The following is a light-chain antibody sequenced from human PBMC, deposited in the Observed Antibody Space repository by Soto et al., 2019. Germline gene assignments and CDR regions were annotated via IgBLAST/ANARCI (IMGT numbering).Light chain of an antibody. V-gene: IGKV1-39*01. J-gene: IGKJ2*01. CDR2: AAS. CDR1: QNIGSY. Sequence: DIQMTQSPSSLSASVGDRVTITCRGSQNIGSYLNWYQQKPGKAPKVLIYAASSLQSGVPSRFSGSASGTDFTLTISSLQPEDFATYYCQQSYSTPYTFGQGTKLDIK. CDR3: QQSYSTPYT.